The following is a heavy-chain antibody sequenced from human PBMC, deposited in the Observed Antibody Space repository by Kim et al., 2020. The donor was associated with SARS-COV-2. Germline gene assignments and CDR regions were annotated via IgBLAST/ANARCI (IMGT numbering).Heavy chain of an antibody. CDR3: ARGYDYGNYYGMDV. V-gene: IGHV1-46*01. J-gene: IGHJ6*02. Sequence: AKKFQGRVTMTRATSTSTVYMELSSLRSEETAVYYCARGYDYGNYYGMDVWGQGTTVTVSS. D-gene: IGHD4-17*01.